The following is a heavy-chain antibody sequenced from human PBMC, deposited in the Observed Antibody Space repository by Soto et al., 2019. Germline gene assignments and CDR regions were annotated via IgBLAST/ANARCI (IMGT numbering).Heavy chain of an antibody. CDR1: GGSISSSSYY. V-gene: IGHV4-39*01. CDR2: IYYSGST. Sequence: PSETLSLTCTVSGGSISSSSYYWGWIRQPPGKGLEWIGSIYYSGSTYYNPSLKSRVTISVDTSKNQFSLKLSSVTAADTAVYYCARHPQTKYYFDYWGQGTLVTISS. CDR3: ARHPQTKYYFDY. J-gene: IGHJ4*02.